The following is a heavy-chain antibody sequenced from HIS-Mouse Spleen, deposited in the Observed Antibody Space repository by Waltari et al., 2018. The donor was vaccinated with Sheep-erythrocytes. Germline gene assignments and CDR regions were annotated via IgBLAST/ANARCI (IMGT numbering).Heavy chain of an antibody. J-gene: IGHJ5*02. Sequence: AASGFTFSSYAMHWVRQAPGKGLEWVEVISYDGSNKYYADSVKGRFTISRDNSKNTLDLQMNSLRAEDTAVYYCARALDYSNYNWFDPWG. D-gene: IGHD4-4*01. CDR3: ARALDYSNYNWFDP. V-gene: IGHV3-30-3*01. CDR2: ISYDGSNK. CDR1: GFTFSSYA.